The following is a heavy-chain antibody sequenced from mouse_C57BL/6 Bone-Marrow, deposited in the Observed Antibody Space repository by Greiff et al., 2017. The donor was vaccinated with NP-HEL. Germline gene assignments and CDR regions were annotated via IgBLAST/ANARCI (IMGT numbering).Heavy chain of an antibody. CDR2: IWSGGST. Sequence: QVQLQQSGPGLVQPSQSLSITCTVSGFSLTRSGVHWVRQSPGKGLEWLGVIWSGGSTDYTAAFISRLSISKDNAKSQVFFKMNSLQADDTAIYYFARKKGELYSSDAMDDWGQGTSVTVSS. J-gene: IGHJ4*01. D-gene: IGHD3-2*02. V-gene: IGHV2-2*01. CDR1: GFSLTRSG. CDR3: ARKKGELYSSDAMDD.